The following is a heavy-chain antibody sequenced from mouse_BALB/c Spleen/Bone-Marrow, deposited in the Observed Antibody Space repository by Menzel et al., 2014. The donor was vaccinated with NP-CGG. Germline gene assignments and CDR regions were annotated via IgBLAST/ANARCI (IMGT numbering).Heavy chain of an antibody. CDR3: TRGGNWEDFDY. V-gene: IGHV5-17*02. J-gene: IGHJ2*01. CDR2: ISSDSGAI. CDR1: GFTFNSFG. D-gene: IGHD4-1*01. Sequence: EVQGVESGGGLVQPGGSRKLSCAASGFTFNSFGMHWVRQAPEKGLEWIAYISSDSGAIFYADTVKGRFTISRDNPKNTLFLQMTSLRSEDTAIYFCTRGGNWEDFDYWGQGTTLTVSS.